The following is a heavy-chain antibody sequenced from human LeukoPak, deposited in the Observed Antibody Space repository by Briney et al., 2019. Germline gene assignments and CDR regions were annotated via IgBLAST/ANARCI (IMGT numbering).Heavy chain of an antibody. Sequence: PGGSLRLSCAASGYIFSDYYMSWVRQAPGKGLEWVSYISTSGSVKHYADSVKGRFTISRDNAKNSLYLQMNSLRAEDTAVYYCARDLGPIVVVPAAIAESGWFDPWGQGTLVTVSS. J-gene: IGHJ5*02. CDR3: ARDLGPIVVVPAAIAESGWFDP. D-gene: IGHD2-2*02. CDR2: ISTSGSVK. V-gene: IGHV3-11*04. CDR1: GYIFSDYY.